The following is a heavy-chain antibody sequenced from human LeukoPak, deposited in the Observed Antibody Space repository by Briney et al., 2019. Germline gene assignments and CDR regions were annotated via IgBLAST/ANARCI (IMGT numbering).Heavy chain of an antibody. CDR1: GFTFSGSA. CDR2: IRSKANSYAT. V-gene: IGHV3-73*01. Sequence: PGGSLRLSCAASGFTFSGSAMHWVRQASGKGLEWVGRIRSKANSYATAYAASVKGRFTISGDDSKNTAYLQMNSLKTEDTAVYYCTRPYYYDSSGYYRLDYWGQGTLVTVSS. CDR3: TRPYYYDSSGYYRLDY. D-gene: IGHD3-22*01. J-gene: IGHJ4*02.